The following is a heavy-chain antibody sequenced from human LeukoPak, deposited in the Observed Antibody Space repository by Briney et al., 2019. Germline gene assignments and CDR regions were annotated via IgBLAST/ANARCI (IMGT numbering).Heavy chain of an antibody. D-gene: IGHD3-22*01. Sequence: SETLSLTCAVYGGSFSGYYCSWIRQPPGKGLEWIGEINHSGSTNYNPSLKSRITISVDTSKNQFSLKLSSVTAADTAVYYCARDHDYYDNFDPWGQGTLVTVSS. J-gene: IGHJ5*02. V-gene: IGHV4-34*01. CDR3: ARDHDYYDNFDP. CDR1: GGSFSGYY. CDR2: INHSGST.